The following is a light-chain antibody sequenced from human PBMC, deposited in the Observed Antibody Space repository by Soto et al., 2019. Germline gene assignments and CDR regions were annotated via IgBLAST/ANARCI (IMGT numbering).Light chain of an antibody. J-gene: IGLJ1*01. CDR3: QVWDSSSDHYV. Sequence: SYELTQPPSVSVAPGKTARITCGGNNIGSKRVHWYQQKPGQAPVLVIYYDSDRPSGIPERFSGSNSGNTATLTISRVEAGDEADYYCQVWDSSSDHYVFVTGTKLTVL. V-gene: IGLV3-21*04. CDR2: YDS. CDR1: NIGSKR.